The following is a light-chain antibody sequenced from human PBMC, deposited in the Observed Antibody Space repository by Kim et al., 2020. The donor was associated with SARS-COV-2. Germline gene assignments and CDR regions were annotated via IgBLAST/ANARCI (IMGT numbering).Light chain of an antibody. CDR1: QRLTSNH. Sequence: PGERATLSCRASQRLTSNHLAWYQHKPGQGPRLLIYAASSRATGVPDRFSGSGSGTDFTLTITRLEPEDFAVYYCQQYGSSPLITFGQGTRLEIK. V-gene: IGKV3-20*01. CDR2: AAS. CDR3: QQYGSSPLIT. J-gene: IGKJ5*01.